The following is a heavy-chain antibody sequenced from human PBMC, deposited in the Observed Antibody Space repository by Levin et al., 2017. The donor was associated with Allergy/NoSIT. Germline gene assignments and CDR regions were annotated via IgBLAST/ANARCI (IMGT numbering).Heavy chain of an antibody. CDR2: VSATAGNT. CDR3: AKDREYYGSGSGDAFDI. D-gene: IGHD3-10*01. J-gene: IGHJ3*02. V-gene: IGHV3-23*01. CDR1: GFIFSSYA. Sequence: PGGSLRLSCAASGFIFSSYAMSWVRQAPGKGLEWVSAVSATAGNTYYADSVKGRFTISRDNSKNTLSLQMNSLRAEDTAVYYCAKDREYYGSGSGDAFDIWGQGTMVTVSS.